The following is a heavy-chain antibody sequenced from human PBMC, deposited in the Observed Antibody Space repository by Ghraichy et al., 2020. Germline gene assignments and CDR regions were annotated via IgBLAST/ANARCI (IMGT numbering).Heavy chain of an antibody. CDR3: AKAGRGGPDMAVPLDY. Sequence: GGSLRLSCAASGFTFSSYAMSWVRQAPGKGLEWVSAISSSGGSTYYADSVKGRFTISRDNSKNTLYLQMNSLRAEDTAVYYCAKAGRGGPDMAVPLDYWGQGTLVTVSS. J-gene: IGHJ4*02. D-gene: IGHD6-19*01. V-gene: IGHV3-23*01. CDR1: GFTFSSYA. CDR2: ISSSGGST.